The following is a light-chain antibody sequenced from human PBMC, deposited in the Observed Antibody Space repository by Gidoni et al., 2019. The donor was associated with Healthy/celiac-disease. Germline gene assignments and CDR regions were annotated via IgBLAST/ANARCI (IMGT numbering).Light chain of an antibody. J-gene: IGLJ1*01. V-gene: IGLV1-40*01. CDR2: GNS. Sequence: QSVLTQPPSVSGAPGQRVIISCTGSSSNIGAGHDVHWYQQLPGTAPKLLIYGNSNRPSGVPDRFSGSKSDTSASLAITGLQAEDEADYYCQSYDSSLSVLYVFGSGTTVTVL. CDR1: SSNIGAGHD. CDR3: QSYDSSLSVLYV.